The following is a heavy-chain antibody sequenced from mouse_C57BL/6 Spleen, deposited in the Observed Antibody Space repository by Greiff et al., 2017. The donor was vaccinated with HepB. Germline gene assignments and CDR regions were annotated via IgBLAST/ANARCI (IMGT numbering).Heavy chain of an antibody. CDR3: ARGGIYYYGSSQAWFAY. V-gene: IGHV3-1*01. CDR1: GYSITSGYD. CDR2: ISYSGST. D-gene: IGHD1-1*01. Sequence: DVKLVESGPGMVKPSQSLSLTCTVTGYSITSGYDWHWIRHFPGNKLEWMGYISYSGSTNYNPSLKSRISITHDTSKNHFFLKLNSVTTEDTATYYCARGGIYYYGSSQAWFAYWGQGTLVTVSA. J-gene: IGHJ3*01.